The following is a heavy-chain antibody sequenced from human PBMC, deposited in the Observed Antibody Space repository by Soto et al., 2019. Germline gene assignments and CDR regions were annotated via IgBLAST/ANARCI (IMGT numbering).Heavy chain of an antibody. J-gene: IGHJ5*02. CDR2: IYWDDDE. CDR1: GFPLSTSGVG. D-gene: IGHD1-26*01. CDR3: ARSVEAVPVAGALGP. V-gene: IGHV2-5*02. Sequence: QITLKESGPTLVKPTETLTLTCTFSGFPLSTSGVGVGWIRQPPGKALEWLAFIYWDDDERYSPSLQSRLTFSNTTSINRGVLTMTSVDPVDTAADYCARSVEAVPVAGALGPWGQGTLVTVSS.